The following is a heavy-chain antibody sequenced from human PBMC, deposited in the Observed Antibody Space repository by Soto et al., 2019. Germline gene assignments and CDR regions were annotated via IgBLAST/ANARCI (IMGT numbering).Heavy chain of an antibody. CDR1: GYTFTGYY. J-gene: IGHJ6*02. CDR2: INPNSGGT. CDR3: ARDYGDYGYYYGMDV. Sequence: QVQLVQSGAEVKKPGASVKVSCKASGYTFTGYYMHWVRQAPGQGLEWMGWINPNSGGTNYAQKLQGRVTMTTDTSTSTAYMELRSLRSDDTAVYYCARDYGDYGYYYGMDVWGQGTTVTVSS. V-gene: IGHV1-2*02. D-gene: IGHD4-17*01.